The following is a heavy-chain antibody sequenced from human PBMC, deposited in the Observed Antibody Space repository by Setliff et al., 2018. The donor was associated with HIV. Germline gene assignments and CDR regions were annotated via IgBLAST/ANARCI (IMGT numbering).Heavy chain of an antibody. D-gene: IGHD3-22*01. CDR2: IYHSGTI. Sequence: TLSLTCAVSGASISSTNWWTWVRQSPGEGLEWIGEIYHSGTIYYNPSLKSRVTISLDKPNNQFSLNLRSVTAADTAVYYCASSRGFYALPSWGQGTLVTVSS. CDR3: ASSRGFYALPS. J-gene: IGHJ5*02. V-gene: IGHV4-4*02. CDR1: GASISSTNW.